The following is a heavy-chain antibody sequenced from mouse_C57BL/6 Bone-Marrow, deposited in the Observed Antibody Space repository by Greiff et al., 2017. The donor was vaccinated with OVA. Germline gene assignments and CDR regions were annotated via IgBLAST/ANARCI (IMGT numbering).Heavy chain of an antibody. D-gene: IGHD2-5*01. Sequence: VQLQQPGAELVKPGASVKLSCKASGYTFTSYWMHWVKQRPGQGLEWIGMIHPNSGSTNYNEKFKSKATLTVDKSSSTAYMRLSSLTSEDSAVYYCARHGSNYTDYWGQGTTLTVSS. V-gene: IGHV1-64*01. CDR2: IHPNSGST. J-gene: IGHJ2*01. CDR3: ARHGSNYTDY. CDR1: GYTFTSYW.